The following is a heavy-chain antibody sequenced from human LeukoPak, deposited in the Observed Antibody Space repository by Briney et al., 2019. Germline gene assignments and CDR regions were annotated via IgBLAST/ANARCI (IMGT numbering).Heavy chain of an antibody. CDR3: AKWPLLRYFDWQPIDY. J-gene: IGHJ4*02. Sequence: GGSLRLSCAASGFTFNSYAMSWVRQAPGKGLEWVSAISGSGGSTYYADSVKGRFTISRDNSKNTLYLQMNSLRAEDTAVYYCAKWPLLRYFDWQPIDYWGQGTLVTVSS. CDR2: ISGSGGST. D-gene: IGHD3-9*01. CDR1: GFTFNSYA. V-gene: IGHV3-23*01.